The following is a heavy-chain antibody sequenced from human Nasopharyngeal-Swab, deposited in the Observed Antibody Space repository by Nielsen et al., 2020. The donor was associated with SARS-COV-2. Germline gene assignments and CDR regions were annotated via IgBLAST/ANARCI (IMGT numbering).Heavy chain of an antibody. CDR1: GFSFRSYW. J-gene: IGHJ5*02. CDR3: VRDLAGTYGS. D-gene: IGHD4-17*01. V-gene: IGHV3-74*01. CDR2: VNEDGTTT. Sequence: GESLKISCAASGFSFRSYWMHWVRQTPGTGLVWVSRVNEDGTTTTYADSVKGRFTIYRDNVQNTLYLQMHGLKAEDTAFYYCVRDLAGTYGSWGQGTLVTVSS.